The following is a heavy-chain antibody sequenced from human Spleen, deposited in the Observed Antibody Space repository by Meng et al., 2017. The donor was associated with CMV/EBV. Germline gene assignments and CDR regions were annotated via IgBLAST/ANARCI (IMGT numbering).Heavy chain of an antibody. Sequence: GESLKISCTASGFTFSHYWMTWVRQVPGKGLEWVSSISDSGGSTYYADSVKGRFTISRDNSKNTLYLQMSSLGAEDTAIYYCAKGYCTNGVCSAFDYWGQGTLVTVSS. CDR2: ISDSGGST. J-gene: IGHJ4*02. CDR1: GFTFSHYW. V-gene: IGHV3-23*01. D-gene: IGHD2-8*01. CDR3: AKGYCTNGVCSAFDY.